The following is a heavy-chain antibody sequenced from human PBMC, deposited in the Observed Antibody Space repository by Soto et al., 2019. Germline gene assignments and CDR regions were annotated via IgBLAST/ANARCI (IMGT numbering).Heavy chain of an antibody. CDR2: ISYDGSNK. D-gene: IGHD3-10*01. V-gene: IGHV3-30*03. Sequence: QVQLVESGGGVVQPGRSLRLSCAASGFTFSSYGMHWVRQAPGKGLEWVAGISYDGSNKYYADSVKGRFTISRDNSKNTLYLQMNSLRAEDTAVYYCIWFGELWGAFDIWGQGTMVTVSS. CDR3: IWFGELWGAFDI. CDR1: GFTFSSYG. J-gene: IGHJ3*02.